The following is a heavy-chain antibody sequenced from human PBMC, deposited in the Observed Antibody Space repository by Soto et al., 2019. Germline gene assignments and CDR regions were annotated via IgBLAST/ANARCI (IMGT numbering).Heavy chain of an antibody. D-gene: IGHD2-21*01. Sequence: SETLSLTCAVSGGSIRSSSWWSWVRQPPGKGLEWIGEVYHSGSTNYNPSLKSRVSISVDKSKNQFSLKLSSVTAADTAVYYCARGSTSQFIYWGQGALVTVSS. CDR3: ARGSTSQFIY. V-gene: IGHV4-4*02. CDR2: VYHSGST. J-gene: IGHJ4*02. CDR1: GGSIRSSSW.